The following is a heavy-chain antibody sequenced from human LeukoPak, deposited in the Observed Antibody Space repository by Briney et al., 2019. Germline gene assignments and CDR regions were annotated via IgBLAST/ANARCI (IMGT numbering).Heavy chain of an antibody. Sequence: PGGSLRLSCAASGFTFSSYEMNWVRRAPGRGLEGVSYIRSSSSTIYYADSVKGRFPISRDNAKNALYLQMNSLRADDTATYYCATLAWYCHGDCSYFDYWGQGALVTVSS. CDR2: IRSSSSTI. V-gene: IGHV3-48*01. CDR1: GFTFSSYE. J-gene: IGHJ4*02. CDR3: ATLAWYCHGDCSYFDY. D-gene: IGHD2-21*02.